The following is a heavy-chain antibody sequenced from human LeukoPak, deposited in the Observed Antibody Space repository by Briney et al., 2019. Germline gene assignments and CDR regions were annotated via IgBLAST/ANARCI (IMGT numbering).Heavy chain of an antibody. CDR1: GFTFSSYA. Sequence: GGSLRLSCAASGFTFSSYAMSWVRQAPGKGLEWVSSISGSGGSTYYADSVKGRFTISRDNSKNTPYLQMNSLRAEDTAVYYCAKGQLGITPYYFDYWGQGTLVTVSS. CDR2: ISGSGGST. D-gene: IGHD7-27*01. V-gene: IGHV3-23*01. CDR3: AKGQLGITPYYFDY. J-gene: IGHJ4*02.